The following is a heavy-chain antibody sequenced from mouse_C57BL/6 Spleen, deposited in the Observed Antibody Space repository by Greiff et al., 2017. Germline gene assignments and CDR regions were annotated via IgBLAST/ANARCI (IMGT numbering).Heavy chain of an antibody. Sequence: VQRVESGPGLVAPSQSLSITCTVSGFSLTSYGVDWVRQSPGKGLEWLGVIWGVGSTNYNSALKSRLSISKDNSKSQVFLKMNSLQTDDTAMYYCARELGDAMDYWGQGTSVTVSS. CDR1: GFSLTSYG. V-gene: IGHV2-6*01. CDR2: IWGVGST. CDR3: ARELGDAMDY. D-gene: IGHD4-1*01. J-gene: IGHJ4*01.